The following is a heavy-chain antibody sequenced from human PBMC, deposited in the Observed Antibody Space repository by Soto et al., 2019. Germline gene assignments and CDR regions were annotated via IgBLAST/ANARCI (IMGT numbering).Heavy chain of an antibody. J-gene: IGHJ6*02. D-gene: IGHD6-13*01. CDR1: GFTFSSYS. CDR3: ATRIAAAGSSYYYGMDV. Sequence: EVQLVESGGGLVQPGGSLRLSCAASGFTFSSYSMNWVRQAPGKGLEWVSYISSSSSTIYYADSVKGRFTISRDNAKNSLYLQMNSLRDEDTAVYYCATRIAAAGSSYYYGMDVWGQGTTVTVSS. CDR2: ISSSSSTI. V-gene: IGHV3-48*02.